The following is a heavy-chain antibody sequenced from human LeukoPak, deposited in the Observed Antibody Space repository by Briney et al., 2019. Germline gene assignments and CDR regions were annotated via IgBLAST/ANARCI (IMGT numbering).Heavy chain of an antibody. J-gene: IGHJ4*02. Sequence: GGSLRLSCAASGFTFSSYAMSWVRQAPGKGLEWVSTITGSGGSTYYADSVKGRFTISRDNSKNTLYLQMNSLRAEDTAVYYCAKVFPYYDSSGRYFDYWGQGTLVTVSS. D-gene: IGHD3-22*01. CDR2: ITGSGGST. V-gene: IGHV3-23*01. CDR3: AKVFPYYDSSGRYFDY. CDR1: GFTFSSYA.